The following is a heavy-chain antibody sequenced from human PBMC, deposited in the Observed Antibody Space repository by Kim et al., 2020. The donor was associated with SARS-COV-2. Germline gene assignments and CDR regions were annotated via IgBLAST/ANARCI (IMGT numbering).Heavy chain of an antibody. J-gene: IGHJ4*02. CDR3: ASGGCDY. V-gene: IGHV3-33*01. Sequence: GISKYYADSVKGRFTISIDNSKTTLYLQMNSLRAEDTAMYYCASGGCDYWGQGTLVTVSS. CDR2: GISK. D-gene: IGHD3-16*01.